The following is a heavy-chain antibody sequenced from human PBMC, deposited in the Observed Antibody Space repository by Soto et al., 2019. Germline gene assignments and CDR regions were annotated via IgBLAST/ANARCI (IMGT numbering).Heavy chain of an antibody. CDR2: IYYSGST. J-gene: IGHJ4*02. CDR1: GGSISSGGYY. CDR3: ARGTTTVTTFDY. Sequence: SETLSLTCTVSGGSISSGGYYWSWIRQHPGKGLEWIGYIYYSGSTYYNPSLKSRVTISVDTPKNQFSLKLSSVTAADTAVYYCARGTTTVTTFDYWGQGTLVTVSS. D-gene: IGHD4-17*01. V-gene: IGHV4-31*03.